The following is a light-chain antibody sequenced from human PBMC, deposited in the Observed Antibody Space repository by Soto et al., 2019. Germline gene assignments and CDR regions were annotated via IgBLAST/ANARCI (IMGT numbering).Light chain of an antibody. J-gene: IGKJ4*01. V-gene: IGKV3-15*01. CDR3: QQFSSYPLT. Sequence: VMTQSPATLSVSPVERATLSCTASQSINSNLAWYQQRPGQAPRLLIYGASTRATGIPARFSGSGSGTEFTLTISSLQSEDFAVYYCQQFSSYPLTFGGGTRWIT. CDR1: QSINSN. CDR2: GAS.